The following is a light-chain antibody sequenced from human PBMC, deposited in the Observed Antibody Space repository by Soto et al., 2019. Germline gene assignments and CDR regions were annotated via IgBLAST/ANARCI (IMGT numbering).Light chain of an antibody. Sequence: DIPMTQSPSTLSASVGDRVTITCRASQSISSWLAWYQQKPGKAPNLLIYDVSNLESGVPSRFSGSGSGTEFTLTISSLQADDFATYYCQQYNRYSPWTFGQGTKVEIK. V-gene: IGKV1-5*01. CDR1: QSISSW. CDR2: DVS. CDR3: QQYNRYSPWT. J-gene: IGKJ1*01.